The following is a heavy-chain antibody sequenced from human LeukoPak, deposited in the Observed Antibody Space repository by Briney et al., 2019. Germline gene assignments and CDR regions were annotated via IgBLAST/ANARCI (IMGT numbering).Heavy chain of an antibody. D-gene: IGHD5-18*01. CDR1: GGTFSSYA. CDR2: IIPIFGTA. V-gene: IGHV1-69*06. Sequence: ASVKVSCKASGGTFSSYAISWVRQAPGQGLEWMGGIIPIFGTANYAQKFQGRVTITADKSTSTAYMELSGLRSEDTAVYYCARVDTARTYYFDYWGQGTLVTVSS. J-gene: IGHJ4*02. CDR3: ARVDTARTYYFDY.